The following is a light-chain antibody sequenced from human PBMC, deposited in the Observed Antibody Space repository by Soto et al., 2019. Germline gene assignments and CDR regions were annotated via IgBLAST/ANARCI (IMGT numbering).Light chain of an antibody. J-gene: IGKJ1*01. V-gene: IGKV1-39*01. CDR3: LQTYTSLTWT. CDR2: AAS. CDR1: QSVSNY. Sequence: DIKMTQSPSSLSASVGDRVTITCRASQSVSNYLQWYQQKSGHAPKLLFYAASSLHSGVPSRFSGSGSGTDFTLTISSLQPEDFATYYCLQTYTSLTWTFGQGTKVEI.